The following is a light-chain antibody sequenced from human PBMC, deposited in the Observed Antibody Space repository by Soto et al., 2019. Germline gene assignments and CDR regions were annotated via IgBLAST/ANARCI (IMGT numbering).Light chain of an antibody. Sequence: EIVLTQSPATLSLSPGERATLSCSASQRVSGYLAWYQQKPGQAPRLLIYDASNRATGIPARFSGSGSGTDFTLTISSLEPGDFAVYYCQQRSNWPFTFGPGTTVDVK. V-gene: IGKV3-11*01. CDR1: QRVSGY. CDR3: QQRSNWPFT. J-gene: IGKJ3*01. CDR2: DAS.